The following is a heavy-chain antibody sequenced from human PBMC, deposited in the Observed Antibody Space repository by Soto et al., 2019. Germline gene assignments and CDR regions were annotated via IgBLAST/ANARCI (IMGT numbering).Heavy chain of an antibody. D-gene: IGHD2-2*01. CDR2: IIPVFGRV. CDR1: GGTFNTFA. V-gene: IGHV1-69*12. Sequence: QVQLVQSGAEVKKPGSSVKVSCKASGGTFNTFAISWVRQAPGQGLEWIGGIIPVFGRVTYAQKFQGRVTITADDSTSTAYMELSNLGSDDTAMYYFADLSLVYCITTTCPPDYWGQGTLVTVSS. J-gene: IGHJ4*02. CDR3: ADLSLVYCITTTCPPDY.